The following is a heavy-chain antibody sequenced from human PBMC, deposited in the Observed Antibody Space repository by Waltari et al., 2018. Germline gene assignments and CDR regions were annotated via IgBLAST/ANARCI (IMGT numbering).Heavy chain of an antibody. J-gene: IGHJ4*02. Sequence: QVQLVQSGAEVKKPGSSVKVSCKASGGTFSSYTISWVRQAPGQGLEWMGRIIPILGIANYAQKFQGRVTITADKSTSTAYMELSSLRSEDTAVYYCARAYGDYVPFDYWGQGTLVTVSS. D-gene: IGHD4-17*01. CDR2: IIPILGIA. CDR1: GGTFSSYT. CDR3: ARAYGDYVPFDY. V-gene: IGHV1-69*02.